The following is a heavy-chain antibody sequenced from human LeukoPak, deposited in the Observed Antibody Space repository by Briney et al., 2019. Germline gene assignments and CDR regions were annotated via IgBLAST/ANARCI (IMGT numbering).Heavy chain of an antibody. J-gene: IGHJ3*02. CDR3: ARVGDGLNDAFDI. CDR1: GGTFSSYA. V-gene: IGHV1-69*05. D-gene: IGHD5-24*01. CDR2: IIPIFGTA. Sequence: SVKVSCKASGGTFSSYAISWVRQAPGQGLEWMGRIIPIFGTANYAQKFQGRVTITTDESTSTAYMELRRLRSDDTAVYYCARVGDGLNDAFDIWGQGTMVTVSS.